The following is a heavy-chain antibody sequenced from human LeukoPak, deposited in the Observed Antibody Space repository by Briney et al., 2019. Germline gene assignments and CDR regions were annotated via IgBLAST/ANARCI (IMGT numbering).Heavy chain of an antibody. V-gene: IGHV1-69*04. CDR3: EGFSSSYGLDV. D-gene: IGHD1-26*01. CDR1: GGTISNFA. Sequence: SLKVSCKASGGTISNFAINWVRQAPGQGLEFLGRIIPILDLPNYPQKFQGRVTISLDSSTNTAYMELTSLRDDDSAVYYCEGFSSSYGLDVWGQGTTVTVSS. CDR2: IIPILDLP. J-gene: IGHJ6*02.